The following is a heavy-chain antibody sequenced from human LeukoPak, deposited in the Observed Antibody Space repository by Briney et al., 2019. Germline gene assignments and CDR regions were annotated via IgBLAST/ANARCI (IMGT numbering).Heavy chain of an antibody. J-gene: IGHJ4*02. Sequence: PSGTLSLTCTVSGDSVTSGNYYWSWVRQPPGKGLEWIGSTHYSWSTYDNPSLKSRVTMSIDTSNNQFSLRLSSVTAADTAVYYCARVPSNSGSYRGTLDYWGQGTLVTVSS. CDR2: THYSWST. V-gene: IGHV4-61*01. D-gene: IGHD1-26*01. CDR1: GDSVTSGNYY. CDR3: ARVPSNSGSYRGTLDY.